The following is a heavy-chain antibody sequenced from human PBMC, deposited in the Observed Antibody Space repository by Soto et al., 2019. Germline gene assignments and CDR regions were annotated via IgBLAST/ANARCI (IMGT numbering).Heavy chain of an antibody. Sequence: QVQLQESGPGLVKPSQTLSLTCTVSAGSISSGTYYWNWIRQHPGKGLEWIGYMYYSGTTYYNPSLQSRVTISGDTSKNQFPLKLSSVTVADTAVYYCARGNDFRTGWFDPWGQGIMVTVSS. J-gene: IGHJ5*02. V-gene: IGHV4-31*03. CDR2: MYYSGTT. CDR3: ARGNDFRTGWFDP. D-gene: IGHD4-4*01. CDR1: AGSISSGTYY.